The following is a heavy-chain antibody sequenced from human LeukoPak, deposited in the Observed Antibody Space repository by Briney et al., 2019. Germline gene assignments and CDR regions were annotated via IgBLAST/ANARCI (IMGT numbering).Heavy chain of an antibody. CDR3: ARSRAGVWYFDY. CDR2: ISYDGSNK. D-gene: IGHD3-10*01. Sequence: GRSLRLSCAASGFTFSSYAMHWVRQAPGKGLEWVAVISYDGSNKYYADSVKGRFTISRDNSKSTLYLQMNSLRAEDTAVYYCARSRAGVWYFDYWGQGTLVTVSS. V-gene: IGHV3-30*04. CDR1: GFTFSSYA. J-gene: IGHJ4*02.